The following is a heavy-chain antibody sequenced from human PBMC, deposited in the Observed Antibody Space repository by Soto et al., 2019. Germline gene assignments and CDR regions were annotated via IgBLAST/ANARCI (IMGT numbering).Heavy chain of an antibody. V-gene: IGHV3-72*01. CDR2: TRNKANSYTT. CDR1: GFTFSDHY. D-gene: IGHD7-27*01. J-gene: IGHJ4*02. CDR3: ARGPNWAPSYFDY. Sequence: GESLKISCAASGFTFSDHYMDWVRQAPGKGLEWVGRTRNKANSYTTEYAASVKGRFTISRDDSKNSLYLQMNSLKTEDTAVYYCARGPNWAPSYFDYWGQGTLVTVSS.